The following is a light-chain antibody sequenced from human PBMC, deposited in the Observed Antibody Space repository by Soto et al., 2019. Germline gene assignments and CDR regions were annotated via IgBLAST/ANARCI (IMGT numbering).Light chain of an antibody. CDR2: VNSDGSH. J-gene: IGLJ3*02. CDR3: QTWGTGVRV. V-gene: IGLV4-69*01. CDR1: SGHKKYA. Sequence: QLVLTQSPSASASLGASVKLTCTLSSGHKKYAIAWHQQQPQKGPRYLMNVNSDGSHSKGDGIPDRFSGSSSGTERYLIISSLQSDDEADYYCQTWGTGVRVFGGGTKLTVL.